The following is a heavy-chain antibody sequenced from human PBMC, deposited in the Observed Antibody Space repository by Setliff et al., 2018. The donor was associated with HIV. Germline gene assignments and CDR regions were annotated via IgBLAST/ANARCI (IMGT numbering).Heavy chain of an antibody. CDR3: ARIEEGSLVNPGAFDI. J-gene: IGHJ3*02. CDR2: IYHSGNT. CDR1: GGPLSGHY. D-gene: IGHD6-13*01. V-gene: IGHV4-34*01. Sequence: SETLSLTCAVYGGPLSGHYWSWIRQPPGQGLEWIASIYHSGNTYYMPSLQSRVTISVDMSKNQFSLKLSSVTAADTAVYYCARIEEGSLVNPGAFDIWGQGTMVTVSS.